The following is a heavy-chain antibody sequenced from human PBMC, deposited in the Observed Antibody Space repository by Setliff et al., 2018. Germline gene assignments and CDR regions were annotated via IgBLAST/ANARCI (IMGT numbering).Heavy chain of an antibody. CDR1: GYTFGDYY. V-gene: IGHV1-2*06. CDR2: INPKSGGT. CDR3: ARSFYGCFNY. D-gene: IGHD3-10*01. Sequence: SVKVSCKASGYTFGDYYIHWVRQAPGKGLEWMGRINPKSGGTNYAEKFQGRVTMTRDTSITTDYMELTRLSSDDTAVYYCARSFYGCFNYWGQGTLVTVSS. J-gene: IGHJ4*02.